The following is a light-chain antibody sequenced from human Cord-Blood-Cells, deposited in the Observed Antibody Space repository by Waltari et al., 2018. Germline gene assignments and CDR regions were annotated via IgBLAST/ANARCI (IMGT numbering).Light chain of an antibody. CDR2: DAS. J-gene: IGKJ1*01. CDR3: QQRSNWAPWT. V-gene: IGKV3-11*01. CDR1: QSVSSY. Sequence: EIVLTQSPATLSLSPGERATLSCRASQSVSSYLAWYQQKPGQAPRLLIYDASNRATGIPARCSGSGSGTDFTLTISSLEPEDFAVYYYQQRSNWAPWTFGQGTKVEIK.